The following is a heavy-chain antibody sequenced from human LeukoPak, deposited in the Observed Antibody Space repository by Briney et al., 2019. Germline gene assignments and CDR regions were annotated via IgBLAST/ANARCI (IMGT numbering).Heavy chain of an antibody. CDR2: IIPILGIA. Sequence: SVKVSCKASGCTFSSYTISWVRQAPGQGLEWMGRIIPILGIANYAQKFQGRVTITADKSTSTAYMELSSLRSEDTAVYYCARLILVGATTDYWGQGTLVTVSS. D-gene: IGHD1-26*01. CDR1: GCTFSSYT. CDR3: ARLILVGATTDY. J-gene: IGHJ4*02. V-gene: IGHV1-69*02.